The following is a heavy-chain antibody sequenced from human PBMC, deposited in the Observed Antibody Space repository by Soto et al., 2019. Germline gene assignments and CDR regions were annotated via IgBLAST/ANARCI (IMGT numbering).Heavy chain of an antibody. V-gene: IGHV4-39*01. CDR3: VRHSMWSAVNHD. Sequence: QLQLQESGPGLVKPSETLSLTCTVSGGSISSCNCYWGWVRQPPGKGLEWIGNMHYNGNTNYNPSLQRRITISVDACKNQFALKLASVTAADTSVYYCVRHSMWSAVNHDWGQGTLVTVSS. CDR2: MHYNGNT. J-gene: IGHJ4*02. D-gene: IGHD2-21*01. CDR1: GGSISSCNCY.